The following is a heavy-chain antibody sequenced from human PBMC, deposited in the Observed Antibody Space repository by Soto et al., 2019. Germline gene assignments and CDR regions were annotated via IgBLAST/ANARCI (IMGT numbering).Heavy chain of an antibody. D-gene: IGHD3-22*01. CDR2: INPNSGGT. CDR3: ARVTKDSSGYFDAFDI. CDR1: GYTFTGYY. J-gene: IGHJ3*02. Sequence: ASVNVSCKASGYTFTGYYMHWVRRAPGQGLEWMGWINPNSGGTNYAQKFQGWVTMTRDTSISTAYMELSRLRSDDTAVYYCARVTKDSSGYFDAFDIWGQGTMVTVS. V-gene: IGHV1-2*04.